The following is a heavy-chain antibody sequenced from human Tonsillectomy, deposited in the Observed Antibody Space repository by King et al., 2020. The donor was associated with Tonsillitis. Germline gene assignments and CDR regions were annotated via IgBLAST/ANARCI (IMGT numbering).Heavy chain of an antibody. CDR1: GFTFDDYA. V-gene: IGHV3-9*01. J-gene: IGHJ4*02. CDR3: AKATWPRPGGGSFDY. CDR2: ISWNSGSI. Sequence: EVQLVESGGGLVQPGRSLRLSCAASGFTFDDYAMHWVRQAPGKGLEWVSGISWNSGSIGYADSVKGRFTISRDNAKNSLYLQINSLRAEDTALYYGAKATWPRPGGGSFDYWGQGTLVTVSS. D-gene: IGHD6-25*01.